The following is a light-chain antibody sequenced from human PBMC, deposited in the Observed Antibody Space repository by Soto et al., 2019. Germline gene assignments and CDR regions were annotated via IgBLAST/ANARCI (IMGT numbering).Light chain of an antibody. Sequence: QSALTQPRSVSGSPGQSVTISCTGSSSDVGGSNFVSWYQQHPVKAPKLVIYDVSKRPSGVPDRFSVSKSGNTASLTISGLQAEDEDDYYCCSYAGNSLWVFGGGTKLTVL. CDR3: CSYAGNSLWV. J-gene: IGLJ3*02. CDR2: DVS. V-gene: IGLV2-11*01. CDR1: SSDVGGSNF.